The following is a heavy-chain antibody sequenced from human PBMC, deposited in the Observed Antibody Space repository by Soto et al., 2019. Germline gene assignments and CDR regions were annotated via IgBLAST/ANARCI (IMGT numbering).Heavy chain of an antibody. CDR3: ATGVIWIGYFTVDS. D-gene: IGHD3-3*01. CDR2: FIPVYRTR. J-gene: IGHJ4*02. V-gene: IGHV1-69*13. CDR1: GGSFGNSA. Sequence: SVKVSCKASGGSFGNSAINWVRQTPGQGLEWLGGFIPVYRTRNYAQKFQGRVTITADESTGTAYMTLSSLASDDTAVYYCATGVIWIGYFTVDSWGRGTRVTVSS.